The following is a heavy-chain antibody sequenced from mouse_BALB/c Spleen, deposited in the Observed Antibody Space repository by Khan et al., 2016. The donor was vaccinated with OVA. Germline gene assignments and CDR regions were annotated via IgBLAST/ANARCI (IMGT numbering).Heavy chain of an antibody. J-gene: IGHJ3*01. CDR2: INSDGYYT. D-gene: IGHD1-1*01. CDR1: GFTFSTYG. CDR3: ASHLAGSFAY. V-gene: IGHV5-6*01. Sequence: EVELVESGGDLMKPGGSLKFSCAASGFTFSTYGMSWVRQTPDKRLEWVATINSDGYYTYYPDSVQGRFTISRNNAKNTLYLQMSSLKSEDTAMYYCASHLAGSFAYWGQGTLVTVSA.